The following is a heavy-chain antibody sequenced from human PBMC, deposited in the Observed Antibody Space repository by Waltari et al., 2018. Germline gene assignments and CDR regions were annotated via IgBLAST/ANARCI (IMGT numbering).Heavy chain of an antibody. D-gene: IGHD1-20*01. CDR3: ARGGDNWNDGAFDI. J-gene: IGHJ3*02. CDR1: GGSISSSS. CDR2: IIPIFGTA. Sequence: QLQLQESGPGLVKPSETLSLTCTVSGGSISSSSYYWGWIRQPPGKGLEWMGGIIPIFGTANYAQKFQGRVTITTDESTSTAYMELSSLRSEDTAVYYCARGGDNWNDGAFDIWGQGTMVTVSS. V-gene: IGHV1-69*01.